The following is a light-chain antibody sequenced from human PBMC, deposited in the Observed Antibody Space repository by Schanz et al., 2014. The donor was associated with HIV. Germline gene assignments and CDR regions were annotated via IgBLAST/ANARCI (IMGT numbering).Light chain of an antibody. V-gene: IGKV1-17*01. CDR1: QSLSNY. J-gene: IGKJ1*01. Sequence: DIQLTQSPSSLSASVGDRVTITCRASQSLSNYLNWYQQKPGKAPKLLIYAASSLLSGVPSRFSGSGSGTDFTLTISSLQPEDFATYYCLQLSTFPWTFGQGTKVDTK. CDR2: AAS. CDR3: LQLSTFPWT.